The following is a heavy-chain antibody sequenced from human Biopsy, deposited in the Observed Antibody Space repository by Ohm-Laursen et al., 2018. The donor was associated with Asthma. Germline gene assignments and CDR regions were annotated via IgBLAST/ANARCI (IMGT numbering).Heavy chain of an antibody. V-gene: IGHV4-39*01. Sequence: GTLSLTCTVSGASITSSAYYWGWIRQPPGKGMEWIGSMYHSGSPYYHPSLKSRATISVDTSKNQLSLKMSSVTAADTAVYFCVRHQYSSSWSTFDYWSQGTLVTVSS. CDR1: GASITSSAYY. D-gene: IGHD3-22*01. CDR3: VRHQYSSSWSTFDY. J-gene: IGHJ4*02. CDR2: MYHSGSP.